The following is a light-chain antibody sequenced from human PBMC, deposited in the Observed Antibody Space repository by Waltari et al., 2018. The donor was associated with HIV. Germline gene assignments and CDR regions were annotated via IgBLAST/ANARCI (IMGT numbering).Light chain of an antibody. Sequence: LVVTQSPSVSAPLGALVQLPCTLRGAHSSSRFPLHQQQPEWGPRYLMTVNTYGSHTNIDGIPDRFLGSSSGTERYLTISSLQSEDEAVYYCQTWGPGIGVFGRGTQLTVL. V-gene: IGLV4-69*01. CDR1: GAHSSSR. J-gene: IGLJ3*02. CDR2: VNTYGSH. CDR3: QTWGPGIGV.